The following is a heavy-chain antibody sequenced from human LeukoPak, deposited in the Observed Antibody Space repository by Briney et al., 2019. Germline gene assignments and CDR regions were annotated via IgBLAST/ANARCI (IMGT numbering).Heavy chain of an antibody. CDR1: GGTFSSYA. V-gene: IGHV1-69*05. CDR3: ARTKAVAGTVDWFDP. D-gene: IGHD6-19*01. CDR2: IIPIFGTA. J-gene: IGHJ5*02. Sequence: ASVKVSRKASGGTFSSYAISWVRQAPGQGLERMGGIIPIFGTANYAQKFQGRVTITTDESTSTAYMELSSLRSEDTAVYYCARTKAVAGTVDWFDPWGQGTLVTVSS.